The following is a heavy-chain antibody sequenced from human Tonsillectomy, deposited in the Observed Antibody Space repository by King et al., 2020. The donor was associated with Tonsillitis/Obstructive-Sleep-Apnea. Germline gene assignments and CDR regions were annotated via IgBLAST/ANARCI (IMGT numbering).Heavy chain of an antibody. CDR2: ISYDARNK. CDR3: AREPLVGGGSGGALDI. D-gene: IGHD3-16*01. V-gene: IGHV3-30*04. J-gene: IGHJ3*02. Sequence: VQLVESGGGVVQPGRSLRLSCAASGFTFSSHAMHWVRQAPGKGLEWVAFISYDARNKYNADSVKGQFTISRDNSKNTLYLEMNSLRTEDTAVYYCAREPLVGGGSGGALDIWGQGTMVTVSS. CDR1: GFTFSSHA.